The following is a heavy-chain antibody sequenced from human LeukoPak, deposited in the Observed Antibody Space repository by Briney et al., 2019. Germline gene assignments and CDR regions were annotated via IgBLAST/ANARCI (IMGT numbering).Heavy chain of an antibody. Sequence: GGSLRLSCAASGFTVSSNYMSCVRQAPGKGLEWVSVIYSGGSTYYADSVKGRFTISRDNSKNTLYLQMNSLRAEDTAVYYCASRIAAAGLLDYWGEGTLVTVSS. CDR2: IYSGGST. CDR3: ASRIAAAGLLDY. V-gene: IGHV3-53*01. CDR1: GFTVSSNY. J-gene: IGHJ4*02. D-gene: IGHD6-13*01.